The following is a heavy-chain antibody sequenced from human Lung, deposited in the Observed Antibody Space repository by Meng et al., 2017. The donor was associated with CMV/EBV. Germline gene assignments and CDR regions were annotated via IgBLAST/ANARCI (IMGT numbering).Heavy chain of an antibody. Sequence: SVKVSXKASGYTFTGYYMHWVRQAPGQGLEWMGWINPISGGTNYAQKFQDRVTMTRDTSISTAYMELSGLRSDDTAVYYCARVGGGLGFWNDWGQGTVVTVSS. CDR1: GYTFTGYY. CDR3: ARVGGGLGFWND. V-gene: IGHV1-2*02. CDR2: INPISGGT. J-gene: IGHJ4*02. D-gene: IGHD1-1*01.